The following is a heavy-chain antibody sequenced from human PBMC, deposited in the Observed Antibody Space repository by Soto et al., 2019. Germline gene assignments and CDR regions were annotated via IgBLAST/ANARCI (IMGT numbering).Heavy chain of an antibody. CDR1: GFTFSSYA. D-gene: IGHD6-13*01. Sequence: LRLSCAASGFTFSSYAMSWVRQAPGKGLEGVSGISGSGGSTYDADSEKGRFTISRDNAKITLYLQINSLSAEDTAVYYCAKNRRSLAAAGIYYYYYGMDVWGQGTTVTVSS. V-gene: IGHV3-23*01. CDR3: AKNRRSLAAAGIYYYYYGMDV. CDR2: ISGSGGST. J-gene: IGHJ6*02.